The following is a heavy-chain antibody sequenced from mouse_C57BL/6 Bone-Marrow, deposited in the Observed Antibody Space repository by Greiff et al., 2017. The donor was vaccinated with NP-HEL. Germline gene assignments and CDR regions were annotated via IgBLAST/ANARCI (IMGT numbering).Heavy chain of an antibody. CDR1: GYSITSGYY. V-gene: IGHV3-6*01. CDR3: ARDFYYGSSRAMDY. J-gene: IGHJ4*01. CDR2: ISYDGSN. D-gene: IGHD1-1*01. Sequence: EVKLMESGPGLVKPSQSLSLTCSVTGYSITSGYYWNWIRQFPGNKLEWMGYISYDGSNNYNPSLKNRISITRDTSKNQFFLMLNSVTTEDTATYYCARDFYYGSSRAMDYWGQGTSVTVSS.